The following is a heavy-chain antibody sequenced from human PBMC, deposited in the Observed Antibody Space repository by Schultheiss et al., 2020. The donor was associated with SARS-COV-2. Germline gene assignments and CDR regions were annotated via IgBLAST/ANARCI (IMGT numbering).Heavy chain of an antibody. J-gene: IGHJ4*02. CDR3: ARGTDRKLYKYCSGGSCTGYFDY. CDR1: GGSFSGYY. CDR2: INHSGST. Sequence: SETLSLTCAVYGGSFSGYYWSWIRQPPGKGLEWIGEINHSGSTNYNPSLKSRVTISLDTSKNQFSRKLSSVTAADTAVYYGARGTDRKLYKYCSGGSCTGYFDYWGQGTLVTVSS. V-gene: IGHV4-34*01. D-gene: IGHD2-15*01.